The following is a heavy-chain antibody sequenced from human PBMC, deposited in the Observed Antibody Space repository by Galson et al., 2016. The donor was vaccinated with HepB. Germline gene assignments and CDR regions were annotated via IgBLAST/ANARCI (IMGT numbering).Heavy chain of an antibody. J-gene: IGHJ4*02. D-gene: IGHD3-3*01. CDR2: INLDGSST. CDR1: GFTFSSFW. Sequence: SLRLSCAASGFTFSSFWMHWVRQAPGKGLVWVSSINLDGSSTSYADSVKGRFTISRDNAKKTLYLQMNSLRAEDTAVYYCARDSDTIVGVVIYDYWGQGTRVTVSS. V-gene: IGHV3-74*01. CDR3: ARDSDTIVGVVIYDY.